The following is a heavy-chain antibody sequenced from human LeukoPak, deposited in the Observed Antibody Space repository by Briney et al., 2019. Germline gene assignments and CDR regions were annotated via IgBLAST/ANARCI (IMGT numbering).Heavy chain of an antibody. J-gene: IGHJ5*02. CDR3: AKDYPTNYYDTSPFDP. CDR2: ISHSGDKT. Sequence: PGGSLRLSCAGSGLTSGSYAMSWVRQAPGKGLEWVSGISHSGDKTYYADFVKGRFTISRDNSNNMVYLQMNSLRAEDTAVYYCAKDYPTNYYDTSPFDPWGQGTLVTVSS. V-gene: IGHV3-23*01. CDR1: GLTSGSYA. D-gene: IGHD3-22*01.